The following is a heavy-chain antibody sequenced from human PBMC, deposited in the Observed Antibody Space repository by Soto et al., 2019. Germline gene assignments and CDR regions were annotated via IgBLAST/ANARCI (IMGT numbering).Heavy chain of an antibody. D-gene: IGHD3-9*01. J-gene: IGHJ6*02. CDR3: ANSWDWDLDRYGMDV. CDR1: GFTFSSYG. CDR2: ISYDGSNK. V-gene: IGHV3-30*18. Sequence: GGSLRLSCAASGFTFSSYGMHWVRQAPGKGLEWVAVISYDGSNKYYADSVKGRFTISRDNSKNTLYLQMNSLRAEDTAVYYCANSWDWDLDRYGMDVWGQGTTVTVSS.